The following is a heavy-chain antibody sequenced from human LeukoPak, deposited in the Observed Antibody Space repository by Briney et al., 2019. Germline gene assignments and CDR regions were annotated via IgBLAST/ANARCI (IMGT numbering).Heavy chain of an antibody. D-gene: IGHD4-17*01. J-gene: IGHJ1*01. V-gene: IGHV4-30-4*01. CDR2: IYYSGST. CDR1: GGSISSSNW. CDR3: ARDPVTTPEYFQH. Sequence: SETLSLTCAVSGGSISSSNWWSWVRQPPGKGLEWIGYIYYSGSTYYNPSLKSRVTISVDTSKNQFSLKLSSVTAADTAVYYCARDPVTTPEYFQHWGQGTLVTVSS.